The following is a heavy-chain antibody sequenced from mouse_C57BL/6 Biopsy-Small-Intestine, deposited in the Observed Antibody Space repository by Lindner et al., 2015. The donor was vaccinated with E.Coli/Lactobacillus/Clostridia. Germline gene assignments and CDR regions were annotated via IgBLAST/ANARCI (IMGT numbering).Heavy chain of an antibody. CDR1: GYSFTGYF. D-gene: IGHD1-1*01. CDR3: ARADYYSSSLNWYFDV. J-gene: IGHJ1*03. V-gene: IGHV1-20*01. Sequence: VQLQESGPELVKPGDSVKISCKASGYSFTGYFMNWVMQSHGKSLEWIGRNNPYNGDTFYNQKFKGKATLTVDKSSNTAHMELRSLTSEDSAVYYCARADYYSSSLNWYFDVWGTGTTVTVSS. CDR2: NNPYNGDT.